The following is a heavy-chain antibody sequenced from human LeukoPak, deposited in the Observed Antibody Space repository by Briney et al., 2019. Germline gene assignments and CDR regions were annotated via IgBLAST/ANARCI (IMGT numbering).Heavy chain of an antibody. Sequence: GSSVKVSCKASGGTFSSYAISWVRQAPGQGLEWMGGIIPIFGTANYAQKFQGRVTITADESTSTAYMELSSLRSEDTAVYYCARELYCSGGSCYSGWFDPWGQGTLVTVSS. J-gene: IGHJ5*02. CDR3: ARELYCSGGSCYSGWFDP. D-gene: IGHD2-15*01. CDR2: IIPIFGTA. CDR1: GGTFSSYA. V-gene: IGHV1-69*01.